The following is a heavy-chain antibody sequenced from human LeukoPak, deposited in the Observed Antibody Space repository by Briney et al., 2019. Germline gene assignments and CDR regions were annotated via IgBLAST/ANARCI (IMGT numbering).Heavy chain of an antibody. V-gene: IGHV3-74*01. CDR3: ARETTVTGWFDP. CDR2: INSDGSST. CDR1: GFIFSSNR. D-gene: IGHD4-17*01. Sequence: PGGSLRLSCAASGFIFSSNRMHWVRQPPGKGLVWVSRINSDGSSTSYADSVKGRFTISRDNAKNTLYLQMNSPRAEDTAVYYCARETTVTGWFDPWGQGTLVTVSS. J-gene: IGHJ5*02.